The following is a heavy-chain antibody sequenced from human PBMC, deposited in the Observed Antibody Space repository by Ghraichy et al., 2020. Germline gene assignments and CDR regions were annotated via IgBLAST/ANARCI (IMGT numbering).Heavy chain of an antibody. Sequence: SVKVSCKASGGTFSSYAISWVRQAPGQGLEWMGGIIPIFGTANYAQKFQGRVTITADKSTSTAYMELSSLRSEDTAVYYCARDSVYCGGDCYSSAGYYYYMDVWGKGTTVTVSS. J-gene: IGHJ6*03. V-gene: IGHV1-69*06. CDR1: GGTFSSYA. D-gene: IGHD2-21*01. CDR2: IIPIFGTA. CDR3: ARDSVYCGGDCYSSAGYYYYMDV.